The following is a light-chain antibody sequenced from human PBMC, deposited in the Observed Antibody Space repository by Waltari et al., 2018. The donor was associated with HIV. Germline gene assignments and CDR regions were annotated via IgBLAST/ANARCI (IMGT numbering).Light chain of an antibody. CDR2: DNN. CDR1: ASDIGTHA. V-gene: IGLV1-51*01. CDR3: ATWDSSLGGYI. J-gene: IGLJ1*01. Sequence: QSVLTQPPSVSAAPGQKVTIPSSGTASDIGTHAVSWYQQVPGTAPKVVIYDNNDRPSEIPDRFSGSKSGTSATLGITGLQTGDEAVYYCATWDSSLGGYIFGSGTKVTVL.